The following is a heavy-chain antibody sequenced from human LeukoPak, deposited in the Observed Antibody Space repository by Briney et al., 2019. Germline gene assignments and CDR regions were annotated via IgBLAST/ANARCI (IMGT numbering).Heavy chain of an antibody. CDR1: GNTFTYYG. V-gene: IGHV1-18*01. CDR3: VRDNGSGRFGFDY. CDR2: INEYNGKT. Sequence: ASVNVSCKATGNTFTYYGVTWVRQAPGQGREWMGWINEYNGKTNYAQKFQDRLTINTETSTNTGSLEPRKQRSDDTAVYYCVRDNGSGRFGFDYWGQGTLVSVSA. J-gene: IGHJ4*02. D-gene: IGHD3-10*01.